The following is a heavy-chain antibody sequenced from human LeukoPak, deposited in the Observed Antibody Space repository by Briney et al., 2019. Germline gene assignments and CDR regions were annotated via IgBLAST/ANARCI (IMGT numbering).Heavy chain of an antibody. CDR1: GGTFSSYA. J-gene: IGHJ4*02. D-gene: IGHD6-19*01. CDR3: AKNLRQWLDGGFLGY. Sequence: GASVKVSCKASGGTFSSYAISWVRQAPGQGLEWMGGIIPIFGTANYAQKFQGRVTITADESTSTAYMELSSLRSEDTAVYYCAKNLRQWLDGGFLGYWGQGTPVTVSS. CDR2: IIPIFGTA. V-gene: IGHV1-69*13.